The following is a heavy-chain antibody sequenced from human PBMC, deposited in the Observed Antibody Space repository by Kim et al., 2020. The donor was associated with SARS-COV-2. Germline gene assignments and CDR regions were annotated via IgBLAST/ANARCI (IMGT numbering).Heavy chain of an antibody. Sequence: SVKGPFTISRNNAKNSLFLQMNSLRADDTAVYYCVRAGHYDSSGYLRDFDYWGQGTMVTVSS. J-gene: IGHJ4*02. D-gene: IGHD3-22*01. V-gene: IGHV3-11*04. CDR3: VRAGHYDSSGYLRDFDY.